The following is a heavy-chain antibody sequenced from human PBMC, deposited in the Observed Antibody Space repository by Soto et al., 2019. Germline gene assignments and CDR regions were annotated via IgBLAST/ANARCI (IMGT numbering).Heavy chain of an antibody. CDR1: GFTFSSYA. CDR2: ISGSGGST. Sequence: LRLSCAASGFTFSSYAMSWVRQAPGKGLEWVSAISGSGGSTYYADSVKGRFTISRDNSKNTLFLQMNSLRAEDTALYYCAKTGRLHCSGASCYVDYWGQGTLVTVSS. V-gene: IGHV3-23*01. J-gene: IGHJ4*02. CDR3: AKTGRLHCSGASCYVDY. D-gene: IGHD2-15*01.